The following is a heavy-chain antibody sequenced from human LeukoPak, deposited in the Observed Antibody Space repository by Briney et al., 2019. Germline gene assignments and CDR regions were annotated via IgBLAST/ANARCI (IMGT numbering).Heavy chain of an antibody. CDR2: IYYSGST. V-gene: IGHV4-59*08. D-gene: IGHD3-22*01. J-gene: IGHJ4*02. CDR1: GGSISSYY. CDR3: ARATPWLLPGY. Sequence: SETLSLTCTVSGGSISSYYWSWIRQSPGKGLEWIGYIYYSGSTNYNPSLKSRLTISVDTSKNQFSLRLSSVTAADTAVYYCARATPWLLPGYWGQGTLVTVSS.